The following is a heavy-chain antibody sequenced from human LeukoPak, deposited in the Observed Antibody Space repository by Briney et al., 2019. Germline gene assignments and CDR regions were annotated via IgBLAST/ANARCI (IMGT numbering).Heavy chain of an antibody. CDR3: AREGSSWSPDY. CDR2: INSYNGNT. CDR1: GYTFTSNG. J-gene: IGHJ4*02. V-gene: IGHV1-18*01. D-gene: IGHD6-13*01. Sequence: ASVKVSCKASGYTFTSNGINWVRQAPGQGLEWLGWINSYNGNTNSAQNLQGRVTLTTDTSTSTTYMELRSLRSDDTAVYYCAREGSSWSPDYWGQGTQVTVSS.